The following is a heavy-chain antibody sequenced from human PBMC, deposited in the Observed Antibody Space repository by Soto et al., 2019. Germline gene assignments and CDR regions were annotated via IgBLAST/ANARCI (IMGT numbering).Heavy chain of an antibody. CDR1: GGSISSGGYY. V-gene: IGHV4-31*03. D-gene: IGHD4-4*01. J-gene: IGHJ5*02. Sequence: QVQLQESGPGLVKPSQTLSLTCTVSGGSISSGGYYWSWIRQHPGKGLEWIGYIYYSGSTYYNPSLKSRVTISVDTSKNQFSLKLSSVTAADTAVYYCSRSSIPYYSNYDERLPQINWFDPWGQGTLVTVSS. CDR3: SRSSIPYYSNYDERLPQINWFDP. CDR2: IYYSGST.